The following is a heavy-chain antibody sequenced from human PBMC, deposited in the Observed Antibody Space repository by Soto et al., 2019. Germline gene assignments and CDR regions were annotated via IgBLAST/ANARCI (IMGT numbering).Heavy chain of an antibody. V-gene: IGHV4-59*01. J-gene: IGHJ4*02. Sequence: SETLSLTCTVSGGSISSYYWSWIRQPPGKGLEWIGYIYYNGSTNYNPSLKSRVTISVDTSKNQFSPKLSSVTAADTAVYYCASSPHSSSWYYFDYWGQGTLVTVSS. CDR3: ASSPHSSSWYYFDY. CDR2: IYYNGST. D-gene: IGHD6-13*01. CDR1: GGSISSYY.